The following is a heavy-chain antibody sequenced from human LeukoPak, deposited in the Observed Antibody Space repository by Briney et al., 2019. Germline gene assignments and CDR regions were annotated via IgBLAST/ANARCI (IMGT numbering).Heavy chain of an antibody. D-gene: IGHD2-15*01. CDR1: GYTFTSYG. Sequence: ASVTVSCTASGYTFTSYGISWVRQAPGQGLEWMGWISAYNGNTNYAQKLQGRVTMTTDTSTSTAYMELRSLRSDDTAVYYCARDYGGTTYYYYYGMDVWGQGTTVTVSS. CDR3: ARDYGGTTYYYYYGMDV. V-gene: IGHV1-18*01. J-gene: IGHJ6*02. CDR2: ISAYNGNT.